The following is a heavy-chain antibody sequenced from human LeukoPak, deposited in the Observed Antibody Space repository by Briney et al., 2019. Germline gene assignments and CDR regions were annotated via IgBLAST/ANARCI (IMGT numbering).Heavy chain of an antibody. Sequence: LRLSCAASGFTFDDYAMHWVRQAPGKGLEWVSGISWNSGSIGYADSVKGRFTISRDNAKNSLYLQMNSLRAEDTALYYCAKGAAAKSEFDYWGQGTLVTVSS. CDR3: AKGAAAKSEFDY. CDR2: ISWNSGSI. D-gene: IGHD5-18*01. CDR1: GFTFDDYA. V-gene: IGHV3-9*01. J-gene: IGHJ4*02.